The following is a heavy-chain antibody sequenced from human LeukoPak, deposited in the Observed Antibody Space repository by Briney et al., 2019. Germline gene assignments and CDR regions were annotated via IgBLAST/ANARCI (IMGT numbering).Heavy chain of an antibody. CDR1: GFTFSSYG. Sequence: PGGSLRLSCAASGFTFSSYGMHWARQAPGKGLEWVAFIRYDGSNKYYADSVKGRFTISRDNSKNTLYLQMNSLRAEDTAVYYCAKGIRRGYSYGPGTDAFDIWGQGTMVTVSS. J-gene: IGHJ3*02. D-gene: IGHD5-18*01. CDR2: IRYDGSNK. V-gene: IGHV3-30*02. CDR3: AKGIRRGYSYGPGTDAFDI.